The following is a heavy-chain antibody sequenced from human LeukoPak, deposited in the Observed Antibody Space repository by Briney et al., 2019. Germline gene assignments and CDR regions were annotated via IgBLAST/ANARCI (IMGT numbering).Heavy chain of an antibody. Sequence: GGSLRLSCAASGFTFSSYEMNWVRQAPGKGLEWVSYISSSGSTIYYADSVKGRFTISRDSAKNSLYLQMNSLRAEDTAVYYCARGLAAAGTLAAYWGQGTLVTVSS. CDR1: GFTFSSYE. D-gene: IGHD6-13*01. CDR2: ISSSGSTI. CDR3: ARGLAAAGTLAAY. J-gene: IGHJ4*02. V-gene: IGHV3-48*03.